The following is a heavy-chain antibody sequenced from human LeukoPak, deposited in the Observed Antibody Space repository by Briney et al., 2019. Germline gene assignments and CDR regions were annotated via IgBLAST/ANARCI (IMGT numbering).Heavy chain of an antibody. D-gene: IGHD6-19*01. CDR2: ISAHNGNT. Sequence: GASVKVSCKASGFTFTTYAFSWVRLAPGQGLEWMGWISAHNGNTNYAQKLQGRVTMTTDTSTNTAYMELRSLRFDDTAVYYCARHFSSGWPLEALDVWGQGTLVTVSS. CDR3: ARHFSSGWPLEALDV. CDR1: GFTFTTYA. V-gene: IGHV1-18*01. J-gene: IGHJ3*01.